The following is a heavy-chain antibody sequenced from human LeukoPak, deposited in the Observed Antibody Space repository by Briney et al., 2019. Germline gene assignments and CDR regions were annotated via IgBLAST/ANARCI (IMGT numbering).Heavy chain of an antibody. CDR2: ISSSSNNI. J-gene: IGHJ4*02. D-gene: IGHD3-10*01. Sequence: GGSLRLSCAASGFTFSSYSMNGVRQAPGKGLEWVSSISSSSNNIYYADSVKGRFTISRDNAKNSLYLQMNSLRAEDTAVYYCARTILHYYGSGSQRWYYFDYWGQGTLVTVSS. V-gene: IGHV3-21*01. CDR1: GFTFSSYS. CDR3: ARTILHYYGSGSQRWYYFDY.